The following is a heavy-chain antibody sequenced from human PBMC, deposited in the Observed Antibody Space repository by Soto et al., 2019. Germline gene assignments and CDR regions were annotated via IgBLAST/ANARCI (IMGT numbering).Heavy chain of an antibody. CDR2: ILHDGNNR. D-gene: IGHD3-9*01. J-gene: IGHJ1*01. CDR1: GFTFSNYI. V-gene: IGHV3-30-3*01. CDR3: ARDLRQVLEYFQH. Sequence: GGSLRLSCAASGFTFSNYILHWVRQAPGKGLEWVAMILHDGNNRYYANSVKGRFTISRDNSKSTLYLQMNSLRAEDTAVYYCARDLRQVLEYFQHWGQGTLVTVSS.